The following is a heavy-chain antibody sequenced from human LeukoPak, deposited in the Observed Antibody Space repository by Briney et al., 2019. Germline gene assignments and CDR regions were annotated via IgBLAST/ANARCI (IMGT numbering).Heavy chain of an antibody. V-gene: IGHV4-34*01. D-gene: IGHD6-13*01. CDR3: ASTIYGYSSSWYYYYYYMDV. CDR2: INHSGST. J-gene: IGHJ6*03. CDR1: GGSFSGYY. Sequence: SETLSLTCAVYGGSFSGYYWSWIRQPPGKGLEWIGEINHSGSTNYNPSLKSRVTISVDTSKNQFSLKLSSVTAADTAVYYCASTIYGYSSSWYYYYYYMDVWGKGTTVTVSS.